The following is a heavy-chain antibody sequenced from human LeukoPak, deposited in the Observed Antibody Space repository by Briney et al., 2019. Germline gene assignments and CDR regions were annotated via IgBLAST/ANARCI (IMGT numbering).Heavy chain of an antibody. CDR3: ARDIRYGSGSYRVYYYYGMDV. D-gene: IGHD3-10*01. V-gene: IGHV3-30-3*01. CDR1: GFTFSSYA. J-gene: IGHJ6*02. CDR2: ISYDGSNK. Sequence: PGRSLRLSCAASGFTFSSYAMHWVRQAPGKGLEWVAVISYDGSNKYYADSVKGRFTIPRDNSKNTLYLQMNSLRAEDTAVYYCARDIRYGSGSYRVYYYYGMDVWGQGTTVTVSS.